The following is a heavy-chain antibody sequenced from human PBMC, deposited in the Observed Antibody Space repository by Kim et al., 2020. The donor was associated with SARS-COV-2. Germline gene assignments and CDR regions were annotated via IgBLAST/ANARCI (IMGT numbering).Heavy chain of an antibody. D-gene: IGHD6-6*01. CDR3: ARLRGSSSEFDY. Sequence: GGSLRLSCEGSEFTFSSHWMTWVRPAPGKGLEWVASITPVGSGKYYVDSAKGRLTAPRDNAKNSLYLQRSSLRADEPAVSYCARLRGSSSEFDYWGQG. CDR2: ITPVGSGK. J-gene: IGHJ4*02. V-gene: IGHV3-7*03. CDR1: EFTFSSHW.